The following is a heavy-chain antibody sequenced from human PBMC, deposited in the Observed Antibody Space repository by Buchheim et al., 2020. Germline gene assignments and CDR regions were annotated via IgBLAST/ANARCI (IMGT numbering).Heavy chain of an antibody. CDR3: ARQGATQVGYGMDV. CDR1: GFTFRNYG. CDR2: IWSDGSKK. J-gene: IGHJ6*02. V-gene: IGHV3-33*01. D-gene: IGHD1-26*01. Sequence: QVQLVESGGGVVQPGRSLRLSCAASGFTFRNYGMHWVRQAPGKGLEWVAVIWSDGSKKYYADSVKGRFTISRDTSKNQLYLQMNSLRAEDTAVFYCARQGATQVGYGMDVWGQGTT.